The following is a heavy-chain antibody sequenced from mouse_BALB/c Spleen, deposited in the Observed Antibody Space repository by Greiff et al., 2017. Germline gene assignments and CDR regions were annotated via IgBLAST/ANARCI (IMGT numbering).Heavy chain of an antibody. CDR2: IDPANGNT. J-gene: IGHJ4*01. CDR3: ASGISPAMDY. V-gene: IGHV14-3*02. CDR1: GFNIKDTY. Sequence: VQLKESGAELVKPGASVKLSCTASGFNIKDTYMHWVKQRPEQGLEWIGRIDPANGNTKYDPKFQGKATITADTSSNTAYLQLSSLTSEDTAVYYCASGISPAMDYWGQGTSVTVSS.